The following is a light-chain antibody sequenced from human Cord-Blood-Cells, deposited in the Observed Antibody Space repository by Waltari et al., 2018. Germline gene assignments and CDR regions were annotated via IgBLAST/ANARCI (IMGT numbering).Light chain of an antibody. CDR2: AAS. V-gene: IGKV1-39*01. CDR1: QSISSY. Sequence: DIQMTQSPSSLSASVGDRVTITCRASQSISSYLNWYQQKPGKAPKLLIYAASSLQSGVPSRFSGSGSGTDFTLTISSLQPEDFATYYCQQSYSTLGTFGQVTRLVIK. CDR3: QQSYSTLGT. J-gene: IGKJ5*01.